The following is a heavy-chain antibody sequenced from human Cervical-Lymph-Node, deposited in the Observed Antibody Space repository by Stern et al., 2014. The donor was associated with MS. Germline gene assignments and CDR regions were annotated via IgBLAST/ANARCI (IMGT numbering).Heavy chain of an antibody. D-gene: IGHD3-10*01. V-gene: IGHV3-74*02. CDR2: IHRDATIT. CDR3: TKDTYGPEDY. Sequence: EVQLVESGGALVQPGGSLRLSCVASGFTFRDYWMHWVRQTPGKGLVWVARIHRDATITNHADSVRGRFTISRDNARNTLYLQMNSLRAEDTAVYYCTKDTYGPEDYWGQGTSVTVSS. J-gene: IGHJ4*02. CDR1: GFTFRDYW.